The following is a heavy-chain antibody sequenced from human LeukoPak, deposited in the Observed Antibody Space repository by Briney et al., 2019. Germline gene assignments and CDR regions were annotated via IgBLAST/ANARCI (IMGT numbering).Heavy chain of an antibody. D-gene: IGHD6-13*01. Sequence: GGSLRLSCAASGFTFSSYGMHWVRQAPGKGLEWVAVISYDGSNKYYADSVKGRFTISRDNSKNTLYLQMNSLRAEDTAVYYCAKGVKAAARGSGFDYWGQGTLVTVSS. V-gene: IGHV3-30*18. CDR3: AKGVKAAARGSGFDY. CDR2: ISYDGSNK. CDR1: GFTFSSYG. J-gene: IGHJ4*02.